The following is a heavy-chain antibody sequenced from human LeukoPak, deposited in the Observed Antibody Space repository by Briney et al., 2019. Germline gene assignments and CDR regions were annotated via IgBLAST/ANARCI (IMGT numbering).Heavy chain of an antibody. V-gene: IGHV6-1*01. CDR3: ARAHAIWFGEHFDY. D-gene: IGHD3-10*01. J-gene: IGHJ4*02. CDR2: TYYRSKWYK. Sequence: SQTLSLTCAISGDSVSSNSAAWNWIRQSPSRGLEWLGRTYYRSKWYKDYAVSVKSRITINPDTSKNQFSLQLNSVTPEDTAVYYCARAHAIWFGEHFDYWGQGTLVTVSS. CDR1: GDSVSSNSAA.